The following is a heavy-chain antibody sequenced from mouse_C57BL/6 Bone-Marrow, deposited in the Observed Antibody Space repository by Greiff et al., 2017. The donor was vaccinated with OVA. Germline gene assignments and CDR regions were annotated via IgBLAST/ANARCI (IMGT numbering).Heavy chain of an antibody. D-gene: IGHD1-1*01. CDR1: GYTFTDYY. Sequence: VQLQQSGPELVKPGASVKISCKASGYTFTDYYMNWVKQSHGKSLEWIGDINPNNGGTSYNQKFKGKATLTVDKSSSTAYKELRSLTSEDSAVYYCARTITTVVSFDYWGQGTTLTVSS. CDR3: ARTITTVVSFDY. CDR2: INPNNGGT. V-gene: IGHV1-26*01. J-gene: IGHJ2*01.